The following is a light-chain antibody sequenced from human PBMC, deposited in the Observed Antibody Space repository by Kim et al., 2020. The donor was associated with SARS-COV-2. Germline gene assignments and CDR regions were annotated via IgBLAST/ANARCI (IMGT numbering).Light chain of an antibody. CDR1: QGIRND. V-gene: IGKV1-6*01. CDR2: SAS. CDR3: LQNYNFPWT. J-gene: IGKJ1*01. Sequence: AIQMTQSPSSLSASVGDRVTITCRASQGIRNDLGWYQQRPGKAPKVLIYSASSLQIGVPSRFSGSGSGTDFTLTIDSLQPEDFATYYCLQNYNFPWTFGQGTKVDIK.